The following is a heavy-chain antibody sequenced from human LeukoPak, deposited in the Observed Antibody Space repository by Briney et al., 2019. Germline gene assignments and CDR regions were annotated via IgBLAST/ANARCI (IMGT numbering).Heavy chain of an antibody. CDR2: ISYDGNNK. CDR3: ARDLGVVAGIDY. V-gene: IGHV3-30-3*01. D-gene: IGHD2-15*01. J-gene: IGHJ4*02. CDR1: GFTFSSYA. Sequence: GRSLRLSCAASGFTFSSYAMHWVRQAPGKGLEWVAIISYDGNNKFYADSVKGRFTISRDNSKNTMYLQMNTLRPEDTAVYSCARDLGVVAGIDYWRGGTLVTVSS.